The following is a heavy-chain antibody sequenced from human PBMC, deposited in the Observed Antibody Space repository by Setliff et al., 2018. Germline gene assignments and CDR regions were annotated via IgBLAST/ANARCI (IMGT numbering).Heavy chain of an antibody. CDR3: AKGGGRYHSDY. D-gene: IGHD1-1*01. CDR2: TYHDGNY. V-gene: IGHV4-4*02. J-gene: IGHJ4*02. CDR1: GFTFSNHEM. Sequence: GSLRLSCAASGFTFSNHEMNWVRQPPGKGLELIGETYHDGNYKYPQSVHYSPSLKSRVTISIVKSNNQFSLKLTSMTAAETAVYYCAKGGGRYHSDYWGQGILVTVSS.